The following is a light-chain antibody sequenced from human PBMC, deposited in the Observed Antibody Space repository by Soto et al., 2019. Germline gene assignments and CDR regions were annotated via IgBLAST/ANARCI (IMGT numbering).Light chain of an antibody. CDR2: EVS. CDR1: SSDVGGYNS. J-gene: IGLJ2*01. V-gene: IGLV2-14*01. CDR3: SSYTSGSTLVV. Sequence: QSALTQPASVSGSPGQSITISCTGTSSDVGGYNSVSWYQQHPGKAPKLMIYEVSNRPSGVSNRFSGSKSGDTASLTISGLQAEDEADYYCSSYTSGSTLVVFGGGTKHTVL.